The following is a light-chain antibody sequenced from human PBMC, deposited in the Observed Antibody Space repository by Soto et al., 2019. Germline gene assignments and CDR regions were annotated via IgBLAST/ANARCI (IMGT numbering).Light chain of an antibody. Sequence: AIQLTQSPSSLAASVGDRVTITYRASQGISSALAWYQQKPGQAPKLLIYDASSLESGVPSRFSGSGSGTHFTLTIRSLQPEDFATYYCQQFNSYPRPFGPGTKVDI. CDR2: DAS. CDR3: QQFNSYPRP. J-gene: IGKJ3*01. V-gene: IGKV1-13*02. CDR1: QGISSA.